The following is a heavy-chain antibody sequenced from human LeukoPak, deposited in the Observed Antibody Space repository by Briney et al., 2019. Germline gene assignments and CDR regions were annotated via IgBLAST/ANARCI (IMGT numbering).Heavy chain of an antibody. Sequence: GASVKVSCKVSGYTLTELSIHWVRQAPGKGLECMGGFDREDGETIYAQKFQGRVTMTEDTSTDTAYMELSSLRSEDTAVYYCATDHWWWSIWGQGTMVTVSS. CDR1: GYTLTELS. CDR2: FDREDGET. J-gene: IGHJ3*02. V-gene: IGHV1-24*01. D-gene: IGHD2-15*01. CDR3: ATDHWWWSI.